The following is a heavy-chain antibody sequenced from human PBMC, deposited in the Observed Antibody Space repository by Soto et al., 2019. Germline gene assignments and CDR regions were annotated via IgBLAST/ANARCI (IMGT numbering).Heavy chain of an antibody. CDR2: VHRSGTT. D-gene: IGHD2-8*01. V-gene: IGHV4-4*02. Sequence: QVQLQESGPGLVKPSGTLSLTCAVSSGSISTDYWWSWVRQPPGKGLEWIGEVHRSGTTNYIQSLKSRVTMSVDKSGNQVPLELTSVAAADTAVYYCARGVSFRWVSWGQGTLVTVSS. CDR3: ARGVSFRWVS. J-gene: IGHJ5*02. CDR1: SGSISTDYW.